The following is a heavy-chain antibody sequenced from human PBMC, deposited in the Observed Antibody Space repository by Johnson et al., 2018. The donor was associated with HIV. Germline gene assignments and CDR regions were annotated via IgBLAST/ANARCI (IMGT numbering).Heavy chain of an antibody. D-gene: IGHD6-6*01. J-gene: IGHJ3*02. CDR3: ARAERSASGVDAFDI. CDR2: IYSGGST. V-gene: IGHV3-66*02. CDR1: GITVSSNY. Sequence: VQLVESGGDLVQPGGSLRLSCAASGITVSSNYMTWVRQAPGKGLEWVSVIYSGGSTYYADCVKGRFTITRDNSKNTLYPQMNSLRAEDTAEYYCARAERSASGVDAFDIWGQGTMVTVSS.